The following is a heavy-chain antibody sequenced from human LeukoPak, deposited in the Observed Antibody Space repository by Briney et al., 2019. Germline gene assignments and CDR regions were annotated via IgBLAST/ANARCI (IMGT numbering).Heavy chain of an antibody. Sequence: GGSLRLSCAASGFTFDDYTMHWVRQAPGKGLEWVSLIIWDGGSTYYADSVKGRFTISRDNSKNSLYLQMNSLRTEDTALYYCAKGIEAYCGGDCYSWVFDYWGQGTLVTVSS. CDR2: IIWDGGST. CDR3: AKGIEAYCGGDCYSWVFDY. V-gene: IGHV3-43*01. J-gene: IGHJ4*02. D-gene: IGHD2-21*01. CDR1: GFTFDDYT.